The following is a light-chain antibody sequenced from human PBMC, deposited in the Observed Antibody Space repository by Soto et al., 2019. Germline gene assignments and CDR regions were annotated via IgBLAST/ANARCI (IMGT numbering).Light chain of an antibody. CDR1: QSLLYSSNNKNY. J-gene: IGKJ1*01. CDR2: WAS. CDR3: QQYYSTPPT. Sequence: DIVMTQSQDSLAVSLGERATINCKSSQSLLYSSNNKNYLAWYLHKPGQPPKLLMYWASTRESGVPDRFSGSGSGTDVTLTISSLQAEDVAVYYCQQYYSTPPTFGQGTKVES. V-gene: IGKV4-1*01.